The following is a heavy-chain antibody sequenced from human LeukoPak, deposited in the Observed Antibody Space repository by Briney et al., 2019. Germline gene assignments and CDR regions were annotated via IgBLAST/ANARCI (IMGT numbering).Heavy chain of an antibody. CDR1: GFTFDNYG. V-gene: IGHV3-23*01. Sequence: PGGSLRLSCAASGFTFDNYGIGWVRQAPGKGLEWVSGTSGSGGRTYYAYSVKGRFTISRDNSKNTLFLQLNSLGVEDTATYYCAIPTCSGSGYCSTSDPFHTWGQGTMVTVSS. CDR2: TSGSGGRT. CDR3: AIPTCSGSGYCSTSDPFHT. J-gene: IGHJ3*02. D-gene: IGHD2-2*03.